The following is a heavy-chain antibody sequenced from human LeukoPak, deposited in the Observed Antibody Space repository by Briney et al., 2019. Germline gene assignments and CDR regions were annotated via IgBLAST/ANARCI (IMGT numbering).Heavy chain of an antibody. Sequence: PGGSLRLSCAASGFTVSSNYMSWVRQAPGKGLEWVSVIYSGGSTYYADSVKGRFTFSRDNSKNTLYLQMNSLRAEDTAVYYCASEQQLVDDAFDIWGQGTMVTVSS. V-gene: IGHV3-53*01. D-gene: IGHD6-13*01. J-gene: IGHJ3*02. CDR3: ASEQQLVDDAFDI. CDR2: IYSGGST. CDR1: GFTVSSNY.